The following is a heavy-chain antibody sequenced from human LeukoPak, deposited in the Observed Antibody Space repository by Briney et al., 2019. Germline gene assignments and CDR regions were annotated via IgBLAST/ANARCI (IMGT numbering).Heavy chain of an antibody. J-gene: IGHJ5*02. Sequence: GGSLRLSCAASGFTFSSYAMSWVRQAPGKGLEWVSSISGSGGSTYYADSVKGRFTISRDSSKNMLYLQMNTLRAEDTAIYYCAKDGIDSGDPNGFDPWGQGTLVTVSP. CDR2: ISGSGGST. CDR1: GFTFSSYA. CDR3: AKDGIDSGDPNGFDP. D-gene: IGHD3-10*01. V-gene: IGHV3-23*01.